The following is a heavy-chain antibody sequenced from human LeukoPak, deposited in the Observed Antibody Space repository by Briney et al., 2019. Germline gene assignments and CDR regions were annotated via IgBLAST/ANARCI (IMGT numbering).Heavy chain of an antibody. D-gene: IGHD3-10*01. CDR3: ARAELSPYYYGSGSSSVYYYYYMDV. V-gene: IGHV1-69*05. J-gene: IGHJ6*03. CDR2: IIPIFGTA. Sequence: SVKVSCKASGGTFSSYANSWVRQAPGQGLEWMGGIIPIFGTANYAQKFQGRVTITTDESTSTAYMELSSLRSEDTAVYYCARAELSPYYYGSGSSSVYYYYYMDVWGKGTTVTVSS. CDR1: GGTFSSYA.